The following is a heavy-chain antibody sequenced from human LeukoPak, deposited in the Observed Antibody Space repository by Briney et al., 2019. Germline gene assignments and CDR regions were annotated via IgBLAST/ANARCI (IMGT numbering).Heavy chain of an antibody. J-gene: IGHJ3*02. CDR3: ARSVIAVAGYDAFDI. V-gene: IGHV3-48*02. CDR1: GFTFSAYS. D-gene: IGHD6-19*01. CDR2: ISSRSFTI. Sequence: GGSLRLSCAASGFTFSAYSMNWVRQAPGKGLDWVSYISSRSFTIYYADSVKGRFTISRDNAKNSLYLEMNSLRDEDTAVYYCARSVIAVAGYDAFDIRGQGTVVTVSS.